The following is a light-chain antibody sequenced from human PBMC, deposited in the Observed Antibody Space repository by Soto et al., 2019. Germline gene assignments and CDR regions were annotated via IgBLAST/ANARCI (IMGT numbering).Light chain of an antibody. CDR3: HQYYSSPTT. CDR2: GAS. J-gene: IGKJ4*01. Sequence: ESVLTHAPGTLSVSPGERDPVSCRASQTVSSGFRAWYQQKFGQAPRLLIYGASTRATGIPDRFSGSGSGTDFTLTIDRLEPEDFAVYYCHQYYSSPTTFGGGTKGEIK. V-gene: IGKV3-20*01. CDR1: QTVSSGF.